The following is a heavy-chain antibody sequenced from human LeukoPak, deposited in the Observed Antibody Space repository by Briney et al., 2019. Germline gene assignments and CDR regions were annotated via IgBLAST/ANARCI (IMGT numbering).Heavy chain of an antibody. CDR1: GFTFSSYG. J-gene: IGHJ4*02. V-gene: IGHV3-30*02. CDR3: ARDGARSSSGYYIPFDY. CDR2: IRYDGSNK. Sequence: GGSLRLSCAASGFTFSSYGMHWVRQAPGKGLEWVAFIRYDGSNKYYADSVKGRFTISRDNSKNTLYLQMNSLRAEDTAVYYCARDGARSSSGYYIPFDYWGQGTLVTVSS. D-gene: IGHD3-22*01.